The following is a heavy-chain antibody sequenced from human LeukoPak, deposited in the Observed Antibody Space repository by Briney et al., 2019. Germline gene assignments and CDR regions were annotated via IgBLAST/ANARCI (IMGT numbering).Heavy chain of an antibody. CDR1: GGSISSYY. V-gene: IGHV4-59*01. D-gene: IGHD6-13*01. CDR2: IYYSGST. J-gene: IGHJ6*03. Sequence: SETLSLTCTVSGGSISSYYWSWIRQPPGTGLEWIGYIYYSGSTNYNPSLKSRVTISVDTSKNQFSLKLSSVTAADTAVYYCARDKSSSWGPYYYYMDVWGKGTTVTVSS. CDR3: ARDKSSSWGPYYYYMDV.